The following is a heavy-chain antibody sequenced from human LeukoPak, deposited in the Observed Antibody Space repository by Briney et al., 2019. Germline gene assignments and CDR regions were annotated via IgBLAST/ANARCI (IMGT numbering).Heavy chain of an antibody. CDR1: GFTFSNAW. D-gene: IGHD6-19*01. Sequence: GGSLRLSCAASGFTFSNAWMSWVRQAPGKGLEWVGRIKSKTDGGTTDYAAPVKGGFTISRDDSKNTLYLQMNSLKTEDTAVYYCTTGYSSGWYVFWGQGTLVTVSS. CDR3: TTGYSSGWYVF. V-gene: IGHV3-15*01. J-gene: IGHJ4*02. CDR2: IKSKTDGGTT.